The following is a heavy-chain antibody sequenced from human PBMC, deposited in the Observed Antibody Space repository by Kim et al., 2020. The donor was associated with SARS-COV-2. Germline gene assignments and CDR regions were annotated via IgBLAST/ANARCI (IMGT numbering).Heavy chain of an antibody. CDR1: GGSISSGDYY. CDR2: IYYSGST. Sequence: SETLSLTCTVSGGSISSGDYYWSWIRQPPGKGLEWIGYIYYSGSTYYNPSLKSLVTISVDTSKNQFSLKLSSVTAADTAVYYCASISSCYYDSSGYYYVCRNAFDIWGQGTMVTVSS. J-gene: IGHJ3*02. D-gene: IGHD3-22*01. V-gene: IGHV4-30-4*01. CDR3: ASISSCYYDSSGYYYVCRNAFDI.